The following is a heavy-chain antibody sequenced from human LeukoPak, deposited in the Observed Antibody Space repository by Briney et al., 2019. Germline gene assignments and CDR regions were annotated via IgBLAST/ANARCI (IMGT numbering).Heavy chain of an antibody. CDR1: GYSFTSYW. V-gene: IGHV5-51*01. J-gene: IGHJ4*02. CDR2: IYPGDSDT. D-gene: IGHD3-16*01. CDR3: ARPQGWGAEGGHFDY. Sequence: GESVKISCKGSGYSFTSYWIGWVRQMPGKGLEWMGIIYPGDSDTRYSPSFQGQVTISADKSISTAYLQWSSLKASDTAMYYCARPQGWGAEGGHFDYWGQGTLVTVSS.